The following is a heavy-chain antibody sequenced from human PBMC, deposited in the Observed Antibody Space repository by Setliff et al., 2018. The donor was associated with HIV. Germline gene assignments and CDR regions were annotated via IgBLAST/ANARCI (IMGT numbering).Heavy chain of an antibody. Sequence: ASVKVSCKASDYTFTSYGISWVRQAPRKGLEWMGWISDYNGNTNYAQKLQGRVSMTTDTSTSTAYMELSSLRSEDTAVYYCASDYYESSGYPQGAFDIWGQGTMVTVSS. CDR2: ISDYNGNT. CDR3: ASDYYESSGYPQGAFDI. D-gene: IGHD3-22*01. J-gene: IGHJ3*02. CDR1: DYTFTSYG. V-gene: IGHV1-18*01.